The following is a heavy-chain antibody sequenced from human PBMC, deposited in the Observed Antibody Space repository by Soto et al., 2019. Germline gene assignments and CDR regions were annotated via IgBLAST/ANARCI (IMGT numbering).Heavy chain of an antibody. D-gene: IGHD1-26*01. CDR1: GFTFSSYG. J-gene: IGHJ6*02. V-gene: IGHV3-33*01. Sequence: GGSLRLSCAASGFTFSSYGMHWVRQAPGKGLEWVTAIWYDGTNKYFAESVRGRFTISRDSSNNILFLQMNSLRVDDSAVYYCARATAGLVGRPGAMDVWGQGTTVTVSS. CDR2: IWYDGTNK. CDR3: ARATAGLVGRPGAMDV.